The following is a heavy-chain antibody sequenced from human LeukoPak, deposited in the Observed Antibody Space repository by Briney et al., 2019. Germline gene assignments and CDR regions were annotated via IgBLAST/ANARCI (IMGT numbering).Heavy chain of an antibody. CDR1: GFSFSSYG. CDR3: ARDGPGYSFDY. V-gene: IGHV3-48*03. CDR2: ISTSGSTI. Sequence: GGSLRLSCAASGFSFSSYGMNWVRQAPGKGLEWVSSISTSGSTIYYADSVKGRFTISRDNAGNSLYLQVDSLRAEDTAVFYCARDGPGYSFDYWGQGTLVTVSS. D-gene: IGHD5-18*01. J-gene: IGHJ4*02.